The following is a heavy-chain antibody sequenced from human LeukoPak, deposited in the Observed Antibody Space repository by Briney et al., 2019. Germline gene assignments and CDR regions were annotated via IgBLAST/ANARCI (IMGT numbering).Heavy chain of an antibody. CDR1: GFTFSSYW. CDR3: ARDPSSAEQLIQLWTRYYFDY. D-gene: IGHD5-18*01. V-gene: IGHV3-7*01. J-gene: IGHJ4*02. CDR2: IKQDGSEK. Sequence: GGSLRLSCAASGFTFSSYWMSWVRQAPGKGLEWVANIKQDGSEKYYVDSVKGRFTISRDNAKNSLYLQMNSLRAEDTAVYYCARDPSSAEQLIQLWTRYYFDYWGQGTLVTVSS.